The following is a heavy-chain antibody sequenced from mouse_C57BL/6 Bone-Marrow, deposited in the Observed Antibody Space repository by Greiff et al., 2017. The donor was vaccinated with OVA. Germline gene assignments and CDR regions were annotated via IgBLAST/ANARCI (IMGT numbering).Heavy chain of an antibody. V-gene: IGHV1-80*01. CDR1: GYTFSTYW. Sequence: VQLKESGAELVKPGASVKISCKASGYTFSTYWMNWVKQRPGKGLEWIGQIYPGDGDPNYNGKFKGKATLTADKSSSTAYMQLSSLTSADSAVYFCARGAYWGQGTLVTVSS. CDR3: ARGAY. J-gene: IGHJ3*01. CDR2: IYPGDGDP.